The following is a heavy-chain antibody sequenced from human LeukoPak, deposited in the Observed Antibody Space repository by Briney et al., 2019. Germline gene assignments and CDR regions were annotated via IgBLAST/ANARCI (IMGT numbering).Heavy chain of an antibody. J-gene: IGHJ5*02. D-gene: IGHD2-2*01. CDR1: GFALSDYG. Sequence: GPLSPSCATSGFALSDYGIHWVRRPPGRGLKWVAFLRFVGSDPNSPDSGKGRLTISRDNSKNMVQLQMKSLRVENTAVYYCAQDRFCSSDICSFGTTWFDPRGQGTLVTVSS. CDR2: LRFVGSDP. V-gene: IGHV3-30*02. CDR3: AQDRFCSSDICSFGTTWFDP.